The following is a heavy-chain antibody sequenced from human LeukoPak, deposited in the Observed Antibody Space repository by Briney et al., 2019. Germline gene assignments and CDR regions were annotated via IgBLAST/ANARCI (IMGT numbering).Heavy chain of an antibody. CDR2: ISWNSGNI. J-gene: IGHJ1*01. CDR1: GFTFDDYA. V-gene: IGHV3-9*01. Sequence: PGGSLRLSCAASGFTFDDYAMHWVRQAPGKGLEWVSGISWNSGNIGYADSVKGRITISRDNAKNTVSLQMNSLRAEDTGVYYCARAPSEIGGYYPEYFRHWGQGTLVTVSS. D-gene: IGHD3-22*01. CDR3: ARAPSEIGGYYPEYFRH.